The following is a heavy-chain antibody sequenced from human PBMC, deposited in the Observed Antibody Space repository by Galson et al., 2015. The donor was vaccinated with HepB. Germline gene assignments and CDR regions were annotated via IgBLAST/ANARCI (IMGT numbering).Heavy chain of an antibody. D-gene: IGHD1/OR15-1a*01. J-gene: IGHJ3*02. V-gene: IGHV3-21*01. CDR2: ISSSSSYI. Sequence: SLRLSCAASGFTFSSYSMNWVRQAPGKGLEWVSSISSSSSYIYYADSVKGRFTISRDNAKNSLYLQMNSLRAEDTAVYYCARDSVKSGTIKDAFDIWGQGTMVTVSS. CDR1: GFTFSSYS. CDR3: ARDSVKSGTIKDAFDI.